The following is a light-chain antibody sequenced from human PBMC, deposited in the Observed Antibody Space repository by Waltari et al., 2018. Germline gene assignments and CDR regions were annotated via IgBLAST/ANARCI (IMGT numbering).Light chain of an antibody. CDR3: QKYGTLPAT. J-gene: IGKJ1*01. CDR1: QSVSRT. V-gene: IGKV3-20*01. CDR2: DAS. Sequence: EIVLTQSPGTLSLSPRARATLSCRASQSVSRTLAWYQQTPGQAPRLLIYDASTRATGIPDRFSGSGFGTDFSLTISRLEPEDFAVYYCQKYGTLPATFGQGTTVEIK.